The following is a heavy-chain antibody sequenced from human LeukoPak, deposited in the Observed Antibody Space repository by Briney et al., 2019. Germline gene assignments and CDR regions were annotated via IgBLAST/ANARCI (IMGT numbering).Heavy chain of an antibody. V-gene: IGHV4-34*01. CDR2: INHSGST. D-gene: IGHD2-15*01. CDR3: ARAGLGYCSGGSCYWFDP. Sequence: SETLSLTCAVYGGSFSGYYWSWIRQPPGKGLEWIGEINHSGSTNYNPSLKSRVTISVDTSKNQFSLKLSSVTAADTAGYYCARAGLGYCSGGSCYWFDPWGQGTLVTVSS. CDR1: GGSFSGYY. J-gene: IGHJ5*02.